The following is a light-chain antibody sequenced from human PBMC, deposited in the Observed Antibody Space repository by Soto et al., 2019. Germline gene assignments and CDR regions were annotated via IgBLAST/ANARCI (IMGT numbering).Light chain of an antibody. CDR1: TSNIGNNY. CDR3: ATWDDSLSGPV. CDR2: SNN. V-gene: IGLV1-47*02. Sequence: QAVVTQPPSASGTPGQRVTISCSGSTSNIGNNYVDWYQQLPGTAPKLLIYSNNQRPSGVPDRFSGSKSGTSGSLAISGLRSEDEADYYCATWDDSLSGPVFGGGTKLTVL. J-gene: IGLJ3*02.